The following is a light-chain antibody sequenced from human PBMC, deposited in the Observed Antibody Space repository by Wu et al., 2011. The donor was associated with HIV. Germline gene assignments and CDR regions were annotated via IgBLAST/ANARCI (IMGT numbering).Light chain of an antibody. CDR3: QQYGSAPRT. Sequence: EIVLTQSPGTLSLSPGERATLSCRASQSVSSSYLAWYQQKPGQAPRLLIHGASSRATGVPDRFSGSGSETDFTLTIGRLEPEDFAVYYCQQYGSAPRTYGQGTKVEI. CDR2: GAS. V-gene: IGKV3-20*01. CDR1: QSVSSSY. J-gene: IGKJ1*01.